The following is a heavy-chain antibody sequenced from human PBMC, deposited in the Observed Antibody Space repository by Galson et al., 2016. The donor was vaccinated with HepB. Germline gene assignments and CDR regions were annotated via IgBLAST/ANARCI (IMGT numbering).Heavy chain of an antibody. CDR1: GFTFSNHA. V-gene: IGHV3-23*01. Sequence: SLRLSCAASGFTFSNHAMSWVRQAPGKGLEWVSTISGSGGSTYYADSVKGRFIISRANSKKTLYLQMNSLSAEDTAVYYRAKDRGITIFGVVNAYFDYWGQGTLVTVSS. D-gene: IGHD3-3*01. J-gene: IGHJ4*02. CDR2: ISGSGGST. CDR3: AKDRGITIFGVVNAYFDY.